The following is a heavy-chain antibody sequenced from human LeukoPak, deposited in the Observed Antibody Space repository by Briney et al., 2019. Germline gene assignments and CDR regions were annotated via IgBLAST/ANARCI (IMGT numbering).Heavy chain of an antibody. CDR2: ISSSSSYI. J-gene: IGHJ5*02. D-gene: IGHD6-6*01. Sequence: PGGSLRLSCAASGFTFSSYSMNWVRQAPGKGLEWVSSISSSSSYIYYADSVKGRFTISRDNAKNSLYLQMNSLRAEDTAVYYCARGDGSSAGFDPWGQGTLVTVSS. CDR1: GFTFSSYS. CDR3: ARGDGSSAGFDP. V-gene: IGHV3-21*01.